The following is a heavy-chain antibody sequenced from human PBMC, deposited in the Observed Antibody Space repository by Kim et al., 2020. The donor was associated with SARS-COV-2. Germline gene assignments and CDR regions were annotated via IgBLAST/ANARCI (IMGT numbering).Heavy chain of an antibody. V-gene: IGHV6-1*01. CDR3: ARTLAGQKGMDV. Sequence: DNAGAVQRRITINPDTSNNQFSLQLNSVAPEDTAVYYCARTLAGQKGMDVWGQGTTVTVSS. J-gene: IGHJ6*02. D-gene: IGHD6-19*01.